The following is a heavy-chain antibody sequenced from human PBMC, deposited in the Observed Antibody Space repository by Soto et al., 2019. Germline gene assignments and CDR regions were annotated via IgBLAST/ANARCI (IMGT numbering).Heavy chain of an antibody. V-gene: IGHV3-9*01. CDR3: VKDKLYSNTWYLDY. CDR2: ISWNSGSI. Sequence: GGSLRLSCAASGFTFDDDAMHWVRQAPGKGLEWVASISWNSGSIGYADSVKGRFTISRDNAKNSLSLQMNSLRPEDTALYYCVKDKLYSNTWYLDYWGQGTLVTVSS. J-gene: IGHJ4*02. CDR1: GFTFDDDA. D-gene: IGHD6-13*01.